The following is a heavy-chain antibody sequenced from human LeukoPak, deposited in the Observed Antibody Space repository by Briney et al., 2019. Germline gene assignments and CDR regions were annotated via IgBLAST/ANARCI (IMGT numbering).Heavy chain of an antibody. CDR1: GDSIGAYY. J-gene: IGHJ5*01. D-gene: IGHD4-17*01. CDR3: VRDPTTVTTFFDL. V-gene: IGHV4-4*07. Sequence: SETLSLTCTVSGDSIGAYYWSWIRQPAGKGLEWIGRIYKSMYSGESTDYNPSLKSRVTMSVDTSKNQLSLKLSSLTAADTAVYYCVRDPTTVTTFFDLWGQGTLVTVSS. CDR2: IYKSMYSGEST.